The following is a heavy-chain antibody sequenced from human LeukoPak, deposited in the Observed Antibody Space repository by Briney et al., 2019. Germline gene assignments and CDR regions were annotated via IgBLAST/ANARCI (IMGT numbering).Heavy chain of an antibody. CDR3: ARHLGVRPFDY. J-gene: IGHJ4*02. Sequence: NPSETLSLTCTVSGGSISSYYWSWIRQPPGKGLEWIGYIYYSGSTNYNPSFKSRVTISVDTSKNQFSLKLSSVTAADTAVYYCARHLGVRPFDYWGQGTLVTVSS. V-gene: IGHV4-59*08. CDR2: IYYSGST. CDR1: GGSISSYY. D-gene: IGHD3-10*01.